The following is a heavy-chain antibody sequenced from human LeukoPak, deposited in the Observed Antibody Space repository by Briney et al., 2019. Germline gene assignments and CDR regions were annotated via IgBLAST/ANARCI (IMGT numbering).Heavy chain of an antibody. CDR2: INHSGST. J-gene: IGHJ4*02. D-gene: IGHD3-22*01. V-gene: IGHV4-34*01. Sequence: SETLSLTCAVFGGSFSGYYWSWIRQPPGKGLEWIGEINHSGSTNYNPSLKSRVTISVDTSKNQFSLKLSSVTAADTAVYYCARVEVVVVILFWGQGTLVTASS. CDR3: ARVEVVVVILF. CDR1: GGSFSGYY.